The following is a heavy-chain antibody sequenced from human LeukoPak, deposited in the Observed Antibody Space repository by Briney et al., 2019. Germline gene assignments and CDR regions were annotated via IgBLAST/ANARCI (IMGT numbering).Heavy chain of an antibody. CDR1: GFTFSSYA. V-gene: IGHV3-30-3*01. J-gene: IGHJ4*02. D-gene: IGHD3-22*01. Sequence: GGSLRLSCAASGFTFSSYAMHWVRQAPGKGLEWVAVISYDGSNKYYADSVKGRFTISRDNSKNTLYLQMNSLRAEDTAVYYCAVPKYYYDSSGYPYYFDYWGQGTLVTVSS. CDR2: ISYDGSNK. CDR3: AVPKYYYDSSGYPYYFDY.